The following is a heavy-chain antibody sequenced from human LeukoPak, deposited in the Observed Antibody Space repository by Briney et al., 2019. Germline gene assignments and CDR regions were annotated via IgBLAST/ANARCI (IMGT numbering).Heavy chain of an antibody. Sequence: PSETLSLTCTVSGDSINNYYWSWIRQPPGKGLEWIGRIYTSGSTNYNPSLKSRVTISVDTSKNQFSLKLSSVTAADTAVYYCARDLWFGAGRTFDIWGQGTMVTVSS. CDR1: GDSINNYY. CDR2: IYTSGST. D-gene: IGHD3-10*01. J-gene: IGHJ3*02. V-gene: IGHV4-4*08. CDR3: ARDLWFGAGRTFDI.